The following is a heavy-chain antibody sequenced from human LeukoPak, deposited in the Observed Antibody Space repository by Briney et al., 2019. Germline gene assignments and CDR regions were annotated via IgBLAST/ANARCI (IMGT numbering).Heavy chain of an antibody. D-gene: IGHD3-16*01. CDR3: AKDFGVLKKPFDY. V-gene: IGHV3-30-3*01. J-gene: IGHJ4*02. CDR1: GFTFSSYA. CDR2: ISYDGSNK. Sequence: PGRSLRLSCAASGFTFSSYAMHWVRQAPGKGLEWVAVISYDGSNKYYADSVKGRFTISRDNSKNTLYLQMNSLRAEDTAVYYCAKDFGVLKKPFDYWGQGTLVTVSS.